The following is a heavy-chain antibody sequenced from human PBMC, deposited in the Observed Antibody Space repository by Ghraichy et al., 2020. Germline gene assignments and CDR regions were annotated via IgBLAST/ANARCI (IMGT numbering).Heavy chain of an antibody. CDR3: ARGRGYFDWLPYNWFDP. CDR1: GGSFSVYY. J-gene: IGHJ5*02. D-gene: IGHD3-9*01. Sequence: SQTLSLTCAVYGGSFSVYYWSWIRQPPGKGLEWIGEINHSGSTNYNPSLQSRVTISVDTSKNQFSLKLSSVTAADTAVYYCARGRGYFDWLPYNWFDPWGKGTLVTVSS. V-gene: IGHV4-34*01. CDR2: INHSGST.